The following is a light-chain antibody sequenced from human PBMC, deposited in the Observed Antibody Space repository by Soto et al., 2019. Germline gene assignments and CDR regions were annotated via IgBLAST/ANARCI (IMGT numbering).Light chain of an antibody. V-gene: IGKV1-5*03. CDR1: QSISSW. J-gene: IGKJ1*01. CDR3: QQYDSYPWT. CDR2: KAS. Sequence: DIQMTQSPSTLSASVGDRVTITCRASQSISSWLAWYQQKPGKAPKVLISKASSLESGVPSRFSGSGSGTEFTLTISSLQPDDFATYYCQQYDSYPWTFGQGTTVEIK.